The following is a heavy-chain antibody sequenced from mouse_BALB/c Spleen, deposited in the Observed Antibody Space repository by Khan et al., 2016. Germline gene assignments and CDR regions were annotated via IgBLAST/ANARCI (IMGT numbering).Heavy chain of an antibody. Sequence: QVQLQQSGAELMKPGASVKISCKATGYTFSSYWIEWVKQRPGHGLEWIGEILPGSGSTNYNEKFRGKATFTADTSSNTAYMQLSSLTSEDSHEPYCARTDRRGYYDYWGQGTTLTVSS. V-gene: IGHV1-9*01. J-gene: IGHJ2*01. CDR3: ARTDRRGYYDY. CDR2: ILPGSGST. CDR1: GYTFSSYW.